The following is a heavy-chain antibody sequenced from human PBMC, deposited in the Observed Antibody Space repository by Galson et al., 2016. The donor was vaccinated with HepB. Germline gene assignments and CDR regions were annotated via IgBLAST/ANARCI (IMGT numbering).Heavy chain of an antibody. CDR3: AREGYYGDYGMDV. CDR1: GFTFSSYR. CDR2: ISSSSSII. D-gene: IGHD4-17*01. V-gene: IGHV3-48*02. Sequence: SLRLSCAGSGFTFSSYRMNWVRQAPGKGLEWISHISSSSSIIQYADSVKGRFTISRDNAKDSLYLQMNSLRDEDTAVYYWAREGYYGDYGMDVWGQGATVTVSS. J-gene: IGHJ6*02.